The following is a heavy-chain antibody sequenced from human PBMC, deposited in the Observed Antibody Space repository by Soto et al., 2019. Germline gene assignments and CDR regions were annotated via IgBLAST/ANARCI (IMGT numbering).Heavy chain of an antibody. CDR3: ARVYGTVGARAYYYYGLDV. CDR1: GFSISSGYY. J-gene: IGHJ6*02. V-gene: IGHV4-38-2*01. Sequence: SETLSLTCAVSGFSISSGYYWGWIRQPPGKGLEWIGRIYHNGNTNYNPSLKSRVTISVDTSKNQFSLKLTSVIAADTAVYYCARVYGTVGARAYYYYGLDVWGQGATVTVSS. CDR2: IYHNGNT. D-gene: IGHD1-26*01.